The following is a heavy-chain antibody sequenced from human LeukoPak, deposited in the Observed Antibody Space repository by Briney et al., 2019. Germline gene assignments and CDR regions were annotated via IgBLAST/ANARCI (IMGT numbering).Heavy chain of an antibody. CDR3: ARDRSGSYYSYFDY. CDR2: IIPIFGTA. V-gene: IGHV1-69*13. J-gene: IGHJ4*02. D-gene: IGHD1-26*01. CDR1: GGTFISYA. Sequence: ASVKVSCKASGGTFISYAISWVRQAPGQGLEWMGGIIPIFGTANYAQKFQGRVTITADESTSTAYMELSSLRSEDTAVYYCARDRSGSYYSYFDYWGQGTLVTVSS.